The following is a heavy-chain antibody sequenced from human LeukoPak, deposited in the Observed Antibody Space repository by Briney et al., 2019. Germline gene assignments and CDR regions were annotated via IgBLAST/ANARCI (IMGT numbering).Heavy chain of an antibody. CDR1: GGSINNANYY. CDR2: LYHSGIT. J-gene: IGHJ3*02. D-gene: IGHD5-12*01. V-gene: IGHV4-39*01. Sequence: PSETLSLTCTVSGGSINNANYYWGWIRQPPGKGLEYIGSLYHSGITYYNPSLKSRVTISGDTSKNQFSLKLTSVTAADTAVYYCARHTRPGCSGYENAFDIWGQGTMVTVSS. CDR3: ARHTRPGCSGYENAFDI.